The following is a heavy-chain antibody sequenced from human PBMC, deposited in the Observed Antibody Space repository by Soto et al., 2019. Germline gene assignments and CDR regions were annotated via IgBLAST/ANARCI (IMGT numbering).Heavy chain of an antibody. CDR2: INNYNGHT. J-gene: IGHJ6*02. Sequence: ASAKFSCKASGYSFSKFGIGWVRQAPGRWFEWVGWINNYNGHTNFAPKFKGRVSLTRDSSATTAYVELSSLTPDDSAIYFCARAEGMAPYHSYAMDVWGQGTAVTVS. CDR3: ARAEGMAPYHSYAMDV. V-gene: IGHV1-18*04. CDR1: GYSFSKFG.